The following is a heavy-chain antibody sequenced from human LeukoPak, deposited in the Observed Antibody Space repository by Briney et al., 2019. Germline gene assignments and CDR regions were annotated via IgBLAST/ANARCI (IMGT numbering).Heavy chain of an antibody. CDR1: GGSISSSSYY. CDR2: IYYSGST. D-gene: IGHD2-15*01. J-gene: IGHJ6*03. CDR3: VVVVAAEYYMDV. Sequence: PSETLSLTCTVSGGSISSSSYYWGWIRQPPGKGLEWIGSIYYSGSTYYNPSLKSRVTISVDTSKNQFSLKLSSVTAADTAVYYSVVVVAAEYYMDVWGKGTTVTVSS. V-gene: IGHV4-39*07.